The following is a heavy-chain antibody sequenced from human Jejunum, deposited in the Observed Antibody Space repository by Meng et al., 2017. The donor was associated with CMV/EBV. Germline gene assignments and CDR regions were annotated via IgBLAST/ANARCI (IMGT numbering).Heavy chain of an antibody. CDR3: AKSLTISGALRQYYYFDH. D-gene: IGHD3-3*01. CDR1: NY. V-gene: IGHV3-66*02. CDR2: IYSDNSGGTT. J-gene: IGHJ4*01. Sequence: NYISLVRQAPGKGLEWISIIYSDNSGGTTYYADSVEGRFTISRDDSKNRVDLQMNGLRREDTAVYYCAKSLTISGALRQYYYFDHWGHGALVTVSS.